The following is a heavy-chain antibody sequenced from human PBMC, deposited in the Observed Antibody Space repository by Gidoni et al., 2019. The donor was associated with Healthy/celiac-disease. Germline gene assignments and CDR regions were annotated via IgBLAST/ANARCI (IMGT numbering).Heavy chain of an antibody. CDR3: ARASGSSGWYDPFDY. CDR2: INPSGGSS. V-gene: IGHV1-46*01. Sequence: QVQLVQSGAEVTKPGASVKVSCKASVYTFTSYYIHWVRQAPGQGLEWMGIINPSGGSSSYAQKFQGRVTMTRDTSTSTVYMELSSLSSEDTAVYYCARASGSSGWYDPFDYWGQGTLVTVSS. J-gene: IGHJ4*02. CDR1: VYTFTSYY. D-gene: IGHD6-19*01.